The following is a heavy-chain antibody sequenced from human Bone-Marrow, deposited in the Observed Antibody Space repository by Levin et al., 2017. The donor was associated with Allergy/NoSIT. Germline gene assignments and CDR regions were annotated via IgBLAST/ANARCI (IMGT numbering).Heavy chain of an antibody. CDR3: VRRASVVVVHLGPYGMDV. CDR2: ISISIGTK. D-gene: IGHD2-21*01. CDR1: GFTFGNYA. V-gene: IGHV3-48*01. J-gene: IGHJ6*04. Sequence: QPGGSLRLSCAASGFTFGNYAMNWVRQAPGKGLEWIASISISIGTKDYADSVKGRFTLSRDNAQNSLYLEMNSLRAEDTAVYYCVRRASVVVVHLGPYGMDVWGKGTTVVVSS.